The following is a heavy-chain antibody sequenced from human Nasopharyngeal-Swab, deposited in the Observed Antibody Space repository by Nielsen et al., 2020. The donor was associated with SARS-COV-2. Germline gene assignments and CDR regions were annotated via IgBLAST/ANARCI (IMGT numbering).Heavy chain of an antibody. CDR2: IYPGDSDT. D-gene: IGHD2-15*01. CDR1: GYRFTNNW. CDR3: ARQSCSGGTCYSWWYFDL. J-gene: IGHJ2*01. V-gene: IGHV5-51*01. Sequence: GSQKISCKGSGYRFTNNWIGWVRQMPGKGLELMGIIYPGDSDTKYSPSLQGQVTISADKSSSTAYLQWSSLKASDSGMYYCARQSCSGGTCYSWWYFDLWGRGTLVTVSS.